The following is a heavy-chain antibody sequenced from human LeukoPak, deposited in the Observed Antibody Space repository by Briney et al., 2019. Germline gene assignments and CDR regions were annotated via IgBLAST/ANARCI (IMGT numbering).Heavy chain of an antibody. CDR3: ARDKIVGASKFDY. CDR1: GFTFSNYW. CDR2: IKQDESEK. Sequence: GGSLRLPCAVSGFTFSNYWMSWVRQAPGKGLEWVAHIKQDESEKYYVDSVKGRFTISRDNAKNSLYLQMNSLRAEDTAIYYCARDKIVGASKFDYWGQGTLVTVSS. V-gene: IGHV3-7*01. D-gene: IGHD1-26*01. J-gene: IGHJ4*02.